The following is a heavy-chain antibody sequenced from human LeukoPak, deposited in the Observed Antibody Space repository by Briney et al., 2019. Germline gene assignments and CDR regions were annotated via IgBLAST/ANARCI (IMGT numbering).Heavy chain of an antibody. CDR3: ARLGGYNYNRIDY. CDR1: GGSISTYF. Sequence: PSETLSLTCTVSGGSISTYFWIWIRQPPGKGLEWIGYISYSGSTNYNPSLKSRVTISVDTSKNQFSLKLSSVTAADTALYYCARLGGYNYNRIDYWGQGTLVTVSS. V-gene: IGHV4-59*01. CDR2: ISYSGST. J-gene: IGHJ4*02. D-gene: IGHD5-24*01.